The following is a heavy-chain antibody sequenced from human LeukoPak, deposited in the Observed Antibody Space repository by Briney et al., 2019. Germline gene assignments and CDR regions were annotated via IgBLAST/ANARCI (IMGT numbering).Heavy chain of an antibody. CDR1: GFTFSTSA. Sequence: GGSLRLSCVGSGFTFSTSAMSWVRQAPGKGLEWVSAIGGNGATYYAESVTGRFTISRDTSRNALYLQMNSLRAEDTAVYNCARHSSQGTFDNWGQGALVTVSS. CDR3: ARHSSQGTFDN. CDR2: IGGNGAT. J-gene: IGHJ4*02. V-gene: IGHV3-23*01. D-gene: IGHD2-15*01.